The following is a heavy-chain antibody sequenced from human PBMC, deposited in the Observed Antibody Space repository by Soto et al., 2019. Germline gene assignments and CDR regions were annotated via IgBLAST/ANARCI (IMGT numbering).Heavy chain of an antibody. Sequence: PSETLSLTCTVSGGSISSSSYYWGWIRQSPGKGLEWIGRIYYSGSTYYNPSLKSRVTISVDTSKNQFSLKLSSVTAADTAVYYCASRLVVVVAATEFDPWGQGTLVTVSS. V-gene: IGHV4-39*01. CDR2: IYYSGST. J-gene: IGHJ5*02. CDR3: ASRLVVVVAATEFDP. D-gene: IGHD2-15*01. CDR1: GGSISSSSYY.